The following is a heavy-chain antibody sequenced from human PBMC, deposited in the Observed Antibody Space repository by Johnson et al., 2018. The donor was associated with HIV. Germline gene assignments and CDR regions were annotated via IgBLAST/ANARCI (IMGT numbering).Heavy chain of an antibody. V-gene: IGHV3-53*02. Sequence: VQLVETGGGLIQPGGSLRLSCAASGFTVSSNYMSWVRQAPGKGLEWVSVIYSGGSTYYADSVKGRFTIYRDNSKNTLYLQVNSLRAEDTAVYYCARDPPGTTAGAFDIWGQGTMVTFSS. CDR2: IYSGGST. CDR1: GFTVSSNY. CDR3: ARDPPGTTAGAFDI. D-gene: IGHD1-7*01. J-gene: IGHJ3*02.